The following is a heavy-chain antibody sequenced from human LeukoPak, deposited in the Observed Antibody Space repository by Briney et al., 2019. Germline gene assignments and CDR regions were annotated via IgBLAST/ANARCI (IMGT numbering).Heavy chain of an antibody. D-gene: IGHD4/OR15-4a*01. CDR3: ARVFGAGYSDY. CDR1: GFTVSSNY. V-gene: IGHV3-66*01. CDR2: IYSGGIT. J-gene: IGHJ4*02. Sequence: GGSLRLSCAASGFTVSSNYMSWVRQAPGKGLEWVSVIYSGGITYYADSVKGRFTISRDNSKNTLYLQMNSLRAEDTAVYYCARVFGAGYSDYWGQGTLVTVSS.